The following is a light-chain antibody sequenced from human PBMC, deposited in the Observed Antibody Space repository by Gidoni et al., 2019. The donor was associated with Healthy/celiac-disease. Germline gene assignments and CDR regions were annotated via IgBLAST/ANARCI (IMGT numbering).Light chain of an antibody. Sequence: EIVLTQSPGTLSLSPGARATLSCRASQSVSSSYLAWYQQKPGQAPRLLIYGASSRATGIPDRFSGSGSGTDVTLTISRLEPEDFAVYYCQQYGSSPWTFGQGTKVEIK. V-gene: IGKV3-20*01. J-gene: IGKJ1*01. CDR3: QQYGSSPWT. CDR1: QSVSSSY. CDR2: GAS.